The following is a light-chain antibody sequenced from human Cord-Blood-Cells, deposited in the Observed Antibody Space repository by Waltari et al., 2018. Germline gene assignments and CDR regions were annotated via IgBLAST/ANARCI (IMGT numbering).Light chain of an antibody. CDR1: KLGATY. CDR3: QAWDRSTAALYV. J-gene: IGLJ1*01. V-gene: IGLV3-1*01. Sequence: SYELTQPPSVSVSPGQTASITCSGDKLGATYACRYQRKPVQSPVLVIYQDSKRPSGSPVRFSGSIAGNWAHIANSATQAMHDSNFYCQAWDRSTAALYVYTTGTEVTVL. CDR2: QDS.